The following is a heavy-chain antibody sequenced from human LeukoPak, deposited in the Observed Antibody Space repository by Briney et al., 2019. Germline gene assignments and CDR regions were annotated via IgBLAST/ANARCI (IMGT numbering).Heavy chain of an antibody. CDR2: INTNTGNP. D-gene: IGHD1-26*01. Sequence: ASVKVSCKASGYTFTSYAMNWVRQAPGQGLEWMGWINTNTGNPTYAQGFTGRFVFSLDTSVSTAYLQISSLKAEDTAVYYCARATYSGSYYLIYYYYYYGMDVWGQGTTVTVSS. V-gene: IGHV7-4-1*02. CDR1: GYTFTSYA. CDR3: ARATYSGSYYLIYYYYYYGMDV. J-gene: IGHJ6*02.